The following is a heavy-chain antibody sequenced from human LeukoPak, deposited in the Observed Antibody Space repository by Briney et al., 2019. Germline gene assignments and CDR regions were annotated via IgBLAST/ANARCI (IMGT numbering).Heavy chain of an antibody. D-gene: IGHD5-18*01. V-gene: IGHV3-30-3*01. CDR1: GFTFSSYA. CDR3: ARDPSSAAMVASLDY. CDR2: ISYDGSNK. J-gene: IGHJ4*02. Sequence: GRSLRLSCAASGFTFSSYAMHSVRQAPGKGLEWVAVISYDGSNKYYADSVKGRFTISRDNSKNTLYLQMNSLRAEDTAVYYCARDPSSAAMVASLDYWGQGTLVTVSS.